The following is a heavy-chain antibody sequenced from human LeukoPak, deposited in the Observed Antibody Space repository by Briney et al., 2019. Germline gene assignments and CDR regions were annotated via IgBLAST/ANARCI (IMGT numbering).Heavy chain of an antibody. CDR2: IYPGDSDT. Sequence: GESLKISCKGSGYSFTSYWIGWVRQMPGKGLEWMGIIYPGDSDTRYSPSFQGQVTISADKSISTAYLQWSSLKASDAAMYYCARALGAKTYYYGSGSYRYIAGSFDYWGQGTLVTVSS. J-gene: IGHJ4*02. CDR3: ARALGAKTYYYGSGSYRYIAGSFDY. D-gene: IGHD3-10*01. CDR1: GYSFTSYW. V-gene: IGHV5-51*01.